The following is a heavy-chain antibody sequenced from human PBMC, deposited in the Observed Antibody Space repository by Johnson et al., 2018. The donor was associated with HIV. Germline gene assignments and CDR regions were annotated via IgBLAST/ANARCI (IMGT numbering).Heavy chain of an antibody. CDR2: ISYDGSNK. D-gene: IGHD1-14*01. CDR1: GFTFSTYA. J-gene: IGHJ3*02. V-gene: IGHV3-30*14. CDR3: AIIWNHTFDI. Sequence: QVQLVESGGGVVQPGRSLRLSCAASGFTFSTYAMHWVRQVPGKGLEWVALISYDGSNKYYADSVKGRFSISRDNSKNTLYLQMNSLRAEDTAVYYCAIIWNHTFDIWGQGTMVTVSS.